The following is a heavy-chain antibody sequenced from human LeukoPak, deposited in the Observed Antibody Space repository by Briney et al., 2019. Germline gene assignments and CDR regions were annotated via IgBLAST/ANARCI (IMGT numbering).Heavy chain of an antibody. CDR2: IRYDGSNK. V-gene: IGHV3-30*02. D-gene: IGHD2/OR15-2a*01. CDR1: GFTFSSYG. CDR3: AKDVQNLFYYYYYMDV. Sequence: GGSLRLSCAASGFTFSSYGMHWVRQAPGKGLEWVAFIRYDGSNKYYADSVKGRFTISRDNSKNTLYLQMNGLRAEDTAVYYCAKDVQNLFYYYYYMDVWGKGTTVTVSS. J-gene: IGHJ6*03.